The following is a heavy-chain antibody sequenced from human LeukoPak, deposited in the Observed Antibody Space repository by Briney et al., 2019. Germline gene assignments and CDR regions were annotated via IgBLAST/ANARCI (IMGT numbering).Heavy chain of an antibody. Sequence: SLKVSCKASGDTFSGYSISWVRQAPGQGLEWMGGIIPNIGTANYAQKFQGRVTITTDESTSTAYMELSSLRSEDTAVYYCATPHPNCSSTSCYTEGAFDIWGQGTMVTVSS. D-gene: IGHD2-2*02. CDR1: GDTFSGYS. CDR2: IIPNIGTA. CDR3: ATPHPNCSSTSCYTEGAFDI. J-gene: IGHJ3*02. V-gene: IGHV1-69*05.